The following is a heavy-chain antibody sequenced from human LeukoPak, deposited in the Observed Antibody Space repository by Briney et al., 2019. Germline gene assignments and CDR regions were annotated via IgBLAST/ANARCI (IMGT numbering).Heavy chain of an antibody. J-gene: IGHJ4*02. V-gene: IGHV1-2*02. Sequence: GASVKVSCKASGYTFTGYYMQWVRQAPGQGLEWMGWINPNSGGTNYAQKFQGRVTMTRDTSISTAYMELSRLRSDDTAVYYCARGRPAYSSSWYRAFDYWGQGTLVTVSS. CDR2: INPNSGGT. CDR1: GYTFTGYY. CDR3: ARGRPAYSSSWYRAFDY. D-gene: IGHD6-13*01.